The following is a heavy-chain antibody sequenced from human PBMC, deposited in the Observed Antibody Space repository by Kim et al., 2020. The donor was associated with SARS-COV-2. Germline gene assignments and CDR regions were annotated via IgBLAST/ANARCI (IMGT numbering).Heavy chain of an antibody. Sequence: SETLSLTCTVSGGSISSGDYYWSWIRQPPGKGLEWIGYIYYSGSTYYNPSLKSRVTISVDTSKNQFSLKLSSVTAADTAVYYCARVAIGVRGVIISPRYYYYGMDVWGQGTTVTVSS. CDR3: ARVAIGVRGVIISPRYYYYGMDV. J-gene: IGHJ6*02. CDR2: IYYSGST. CDR1: GGSISSGDYY. D-gene: IGHD3-10*01. V-gene: IGHV4-30-4*01.